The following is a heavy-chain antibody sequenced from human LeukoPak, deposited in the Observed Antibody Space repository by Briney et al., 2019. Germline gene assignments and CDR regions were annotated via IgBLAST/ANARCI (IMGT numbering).Heavy chain of an antibody. Sequence: GASVKVSCKASGYTFTIYDINWVRQATGQGLEWMGWINTNTGNPTYAQGFTGRFVFSLDTSVSTAYLQISSLKAEDTAVYYCARGTHSSSWYVPLDYWGQGTLVTVSS. J-gene: IGHJ4*02. D-gene: IGHD6-13*01. CDR3: ARGTHSSSWYVPLDY. CDR1: GYTFTIYD. V-gene: IGHV7-4-1*02. CDR2: INTNTGNP.